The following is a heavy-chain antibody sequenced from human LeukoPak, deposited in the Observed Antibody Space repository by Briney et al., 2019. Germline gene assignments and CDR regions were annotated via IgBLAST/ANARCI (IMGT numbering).Heavy chain of an antibody. V-gene: IGHV4-59*12. D-gene: IGHD5-12*01. Sequence: SETLSLTCTVSGGSISSYYWSWIRQPPGKGLEWIGYIYHSGTTNYNPSLKSRVTISVDRSKNQFSLKLSSVTAADTAVYYCARAEVATLLLYWGQGTLVTVSS. CDR2: IYHSGTT. J-gene: IGHJ4*02. CDR3: ARAEVATLLLY. CDR1: GGSISSYY.